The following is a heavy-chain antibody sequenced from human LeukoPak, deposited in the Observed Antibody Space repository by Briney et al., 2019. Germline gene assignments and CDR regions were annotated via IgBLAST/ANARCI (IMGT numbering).Heavy chain of an antibody. D-gene: IGHD3-10*01. CDR2: IGAYNGNT. CDR1: GYTFTSYG. V-gene: IGHV1-18*04. J-gene: IGHJ5*02. CDR3: ARVRITMVRGVIGWFDP. Sequence: ASVKVSCKASGYTFTSYGISWVRQAPGQGLEWMGWIGAYNGNTNYAQKLQGRVTMTTDTSTSTAYMELRSLRSDDTAVYYCARVRITMVRGVIGWFDPWGQGTLVTVSS.